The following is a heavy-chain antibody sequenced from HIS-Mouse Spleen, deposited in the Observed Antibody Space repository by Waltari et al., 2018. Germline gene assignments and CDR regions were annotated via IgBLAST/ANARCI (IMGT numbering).Heavy chain of an antibody. CDR3: AREIPYSSSWYDWYFDL. V-gene: IGHV4-39*07. Sequence: LQLQEAGPGLLKPSETLSLPCTFSGGSISSSSYYWGWIRQPPGEGLEWIGSIYYSGSTYYNPSLKSRVTISVDTSKNQFSLKLSSVTAADTAVYYCAREIPYSSSWYDWYFDLWGRGTLVTVSS. D-gene: IGHD6-13*01. CDR1: GGSISSSSYY. J-gene: IGHJ2*01. CDR2: IYYSGST.